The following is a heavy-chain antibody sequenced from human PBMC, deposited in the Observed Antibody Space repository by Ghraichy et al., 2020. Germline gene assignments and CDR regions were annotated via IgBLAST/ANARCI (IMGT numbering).Heavy chain of an antibody. Sequence: WGSLRLSCAGSGFAFSVYEMNWVRQTPGKGLEWIAFISSGGSQTVYADSVKGRFTVSRDSVNHSLFLQMNSLRAEDTAIYYCATPRKKVAYDIWGQGTVVTVSS. V-gene: IGHV3-48*03. J-gene: IGHJ3*02. CDR3: ATPRKKVAYDI. CDR2: ISSGGSQT. CDR1: GFAFSVYE.